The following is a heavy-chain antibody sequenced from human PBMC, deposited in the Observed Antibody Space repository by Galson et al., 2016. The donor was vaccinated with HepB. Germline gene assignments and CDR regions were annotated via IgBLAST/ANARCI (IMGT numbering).Heavy chain of an antibody. D-gene: IGHD3-10*01. Sequence: SLRLSCAASGFSFSSSAMHWVRQAPGKGLEWVAVISYHGSNTYYVDSVKGRFTISRDNSKSTLYLQMNSLRVEDTAMYYCARDGYYYGSGSYGAATYWGQGTPVTVSS. CDR3: ARDGYYYGSGSYGAATY. CDR1: GFSFSSSA. V-gene: IGHV3-30*04. CDR2: ISYHGSNT. J-gene: IGHJ4*02.